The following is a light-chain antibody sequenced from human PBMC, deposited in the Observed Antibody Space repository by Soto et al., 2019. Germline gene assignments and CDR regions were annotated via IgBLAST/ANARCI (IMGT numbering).Light chain of an antibody. V-gene: IGKV1-39*01. CDR2: AAS. CDR3: QQSYSTPIP. CDR1: QSISSY. J-gene: IGKJ5*01. Sequence: DIQVTQSKSSLSASVGDRVTITCRASQSISSYLNWYQQKPGKAPKLLIYAASSLQSGVPSRFSGSVSGTDFTLTISSLQPEDCTTYYSQQSYSTPIPFGQGTRLENK.